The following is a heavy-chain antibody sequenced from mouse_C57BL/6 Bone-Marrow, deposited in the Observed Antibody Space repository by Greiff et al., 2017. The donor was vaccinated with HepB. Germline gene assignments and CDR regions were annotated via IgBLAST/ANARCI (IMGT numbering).Heavy chain of an antibody. Sequence: QVQLQQPGAELVMPGASVKLSCKASGYTFTSYWMHWVKQRPGQGLEWIGEIDPSDSYTNYNQKFKGKSTLTVDKSSSTAYMQLSSLTSEDSAVYYCAREYPYINYEGYYYAMDYWGQGTSVTVSS. J-gene: IGHJ4*01. CDR3: AREYPYINYEGYYYAMDY. D-gene: IGHD2-5*01. V-gene: IGHV1-69*01. CDR2: IDPSDSYT. CDR1: GYTFTSYW.